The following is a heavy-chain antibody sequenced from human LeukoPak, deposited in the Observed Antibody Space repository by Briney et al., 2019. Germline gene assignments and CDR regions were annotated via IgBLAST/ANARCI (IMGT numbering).Heavy chain of an antibody. CDR3: AKDVYHSSSWYFDY. J-gene: IGHJ4*02. CDR2: MNPNSGNT. CDR1: GYTFTSHD. V-gene: IGHV1-8*01. Sequence: GASVKVSCKASGYTFTSHDINWVRQATGQGLEWMGWMNPNSGNTGYAQKFQGRVTMTRNTSISTAYMELSSLRSEDTAVYYCAKDVYHSSSWYFDYWGQGTLVTVSS. D-gene: IGHD6-13*01.